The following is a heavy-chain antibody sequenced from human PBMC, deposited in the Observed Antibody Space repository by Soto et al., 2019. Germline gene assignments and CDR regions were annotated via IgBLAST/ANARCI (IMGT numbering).Heavy chain of an antibody. J-gene: IGHJ1*01. V-gene: IGHV3-48*01. CDR3: ARDGYYGRFQH. D-gene: IGHD3-10*01. CDR2: ISSGSSTI. CDR1: GFTFSDYS. Sequence: EVQLVESGGGLVQPGGSLRLSCAASGFTFSDYSMNWVRQAPGKGLEWVSYISSGSSTIYYADSVKGRFTISRDNAKKSLYLQMNSLRAEDTAVDYCARDGYYGRFQHWGQGTLVTVSS.